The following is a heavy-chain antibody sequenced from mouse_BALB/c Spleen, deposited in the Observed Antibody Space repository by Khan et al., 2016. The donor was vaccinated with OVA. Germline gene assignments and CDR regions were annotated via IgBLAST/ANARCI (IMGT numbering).Heavy chain of an antibody. Sequence: EVQLQQSGPELVKPGASVKISCKASGYSFTGYFIHWVMQSHGKSLEWIGRINPHIGETFYNQKFRGKATLTVDESYHTAYIELRSLDSEDTAVYFCARSYGGDFDYWGQGTTLTVSS. V-gene: IGHV1-20*02. CDR2: INPHIGET. D-gene: IGHD1-1*02. CDR1: GYSFTGYF. CDR3: ARSYGGDFDY. J-gene: IGHJ2*01.